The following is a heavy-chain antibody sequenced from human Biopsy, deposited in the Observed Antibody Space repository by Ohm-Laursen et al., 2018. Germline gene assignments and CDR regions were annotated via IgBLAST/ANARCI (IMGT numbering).Heavy chain of an antibody. D-gene: IGHD3-10*01. J-gene: IGHJ4*02. CDR1: GFTIGDYY. Sequence: SLRLACAASGFTIGDYYMRWIRQAPGKGLEWLSYISGSGTTIFYADSVKGRFTVSRDNAKNSLYLQMNSLTVEDTAVYYCARDGAGSYHDYWGQGTLVTVSS. CDR3: ARDGAGSYHDY. V-gene: IGHV3-11*01. CDR2: ISGSGTTI.